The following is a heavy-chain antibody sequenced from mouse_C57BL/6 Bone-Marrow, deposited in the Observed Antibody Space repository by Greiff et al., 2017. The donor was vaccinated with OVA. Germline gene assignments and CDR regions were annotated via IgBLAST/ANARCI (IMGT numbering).Heavy chain of an antibody. CDR1: GFTFSDYY. J-gene: IGHJ1*03. CDR3: ARRNFWYFDV. Sequence: DVHLVESGGGLVQPGGSLKLSCAASGFTFSDYYMYWVRPTPEKRLEWVAYISNGGGSTYYPDTVKGRFTISRDNAKNTLYLQMSRLKSEDTAMYYCARRNFWYFDVWGTGTTVTVSS. CDR2: ISNGGGST. V-gene: IGHV5-12*01.